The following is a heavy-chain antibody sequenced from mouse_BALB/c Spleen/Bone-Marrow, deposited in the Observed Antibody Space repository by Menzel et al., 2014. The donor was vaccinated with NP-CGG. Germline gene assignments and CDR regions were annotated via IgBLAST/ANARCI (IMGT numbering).Heavy chain of an antibody. CDR2: INPSSGYT. V-gene: IGHV1-7*01. Sequence: QVTLKESGAELAKPGASVKMSCKASGYTLTSYWMHWVKQRPGQGLEWIGYINPSSGYTEFNQRFKDKATLTADRSSSTAYMQPSSLTSEDSAVYYCARGYYVMDYWGQGTSVTVSS. CDR3: ARGYYVMDY. J-gene: IGHJ4*01. CDR1: GYTLTSYW.